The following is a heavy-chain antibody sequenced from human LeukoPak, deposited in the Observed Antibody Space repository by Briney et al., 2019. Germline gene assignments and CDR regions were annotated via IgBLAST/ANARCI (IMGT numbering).Heavy chain of an antibody. CDR1: GFTFSSYA. Sequence: GRSLRLSCAASGFTFSSYAMHWVRQAPGKGLEWVAVISYDGSNKYYADSVKGRFTISRDNSKNTLYLQMNSLRAEDTAVYYCARGDIVVVPAGRPLDYWGQGTLVTVSS. CDR3: ARGDIVVVPAGRPLDY. CDR2: ISYDGSNK. D-gene: IGHD2-2*01. J-gene: IGHJ4*02. V-gene: IGHV3-30-3*01.